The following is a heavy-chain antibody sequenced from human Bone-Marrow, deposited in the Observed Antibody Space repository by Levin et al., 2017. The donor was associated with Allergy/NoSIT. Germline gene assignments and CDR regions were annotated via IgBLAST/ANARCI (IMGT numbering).Heavy chain of an antibody. CDR3: ARDPQGFWNGLGWFDS. CDR2: INSDGRST. Sequence: GGSLRLSCAASGFTFSSYWMHWVRQTPGKGLVWVSRINSDGRSTSYADSVKGRFTISRDNAKNTMFLQMNSLRAEDTAVYYCARDPQGFWNGLGWFDSWGQGTLVTVSS. D-gene: IGHD3-3*01. V-gene: IGHV3-74*01. J-gene: IGHJ5*01. CDR1: GFTFSSYW.